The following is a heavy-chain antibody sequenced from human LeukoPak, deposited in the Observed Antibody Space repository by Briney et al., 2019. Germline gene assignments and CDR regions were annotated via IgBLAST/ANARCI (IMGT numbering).Heavy chain of an antibody. D-gene: IGHD3-10*01. CDR1: GFTFSSYG. V-gene: IGHV3-23*01. Sequence: HPGGSLRLSCAASGFTFSSYGMSWVRQAPGKGLEWVSAISGGGGSTYYADSVKGRFTISRDNSKNALYLQINSLRAEDTAVYYCAKAMVRGLIIPFNYWGQGTLVTVSS. CDR3: AKAMVRGLIIPFNY. CDR2: ISGGGGST. J-gene: IGHJ4*02.